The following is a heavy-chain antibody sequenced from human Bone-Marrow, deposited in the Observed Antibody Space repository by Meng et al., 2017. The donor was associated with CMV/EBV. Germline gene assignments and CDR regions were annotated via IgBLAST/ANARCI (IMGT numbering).Heavy chain of an antibody. CDR1: GFTFDDYG. D-gene: IGHD6-13*01. Sequence: LSLTCAASGFTFDDYGMSWVRQAPGKGLEWVSGINWNGGSTGYADSVKGRFTISRDNAKNSLYLQMNSLRAEDTALYYCAREVGWIAAAGYNWFDPWGQGTLVTFSS. V-gene: IGHV3-20*04. J-gene: IGHJ5*02. CDR2: INWNGGST. CDR3: AREVGWIAAAGYNWFDP.